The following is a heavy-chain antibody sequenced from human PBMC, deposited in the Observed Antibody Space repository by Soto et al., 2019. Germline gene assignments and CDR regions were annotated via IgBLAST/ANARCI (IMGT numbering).Heavy chain of an antibody. Sequence: GVSLRLSCAASGFTFSSYSMNWVRQAPGKGLEWVSSISSSSSYIYYADSVKGRFTISRDNAKNSLYLQMNSLRAEDTAVYYCARDGRGKTTVTPVDYWGQGTLVTVSS. D-gene: IGHD4-17*01. CDR3: ARDGRGKTTVTPVDY. CDR1: GFTFSSYS. V-gene: IGHV3-21*01. J-gene: IGHJ4*02. CDR2: ISSSSSYI.